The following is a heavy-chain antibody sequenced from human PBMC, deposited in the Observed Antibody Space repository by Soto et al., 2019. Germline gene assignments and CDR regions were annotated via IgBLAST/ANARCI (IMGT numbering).Heavy chain of an antibody. CDR1: GYTFTSYD. CDR3: ARTYYDFWSGYLDHPWFER. V-gene: IGHV1-8*01. D-gene: IGHD3-3*01. J-gene: IGHJ5*02. CDR2: MNPNSGNT. Sequence: ASVKISCKASGYTFTSYDINWVREATGQGLEWMGWMNPNSGNTGYAQKFQGRVTMTRNTSISTAYMELSSLRSEDTAVYYCARTYYDFWSGYLDHPWFERWGKGTLVTVS.